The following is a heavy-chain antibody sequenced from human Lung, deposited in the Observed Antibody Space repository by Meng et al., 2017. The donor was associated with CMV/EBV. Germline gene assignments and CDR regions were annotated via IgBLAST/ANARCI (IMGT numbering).Heavy chain of an antibody. CDR2: IYHSGSN. Sequence: VRLHEAGPGLVKPSGTLSLTCAVSGGSISSSNWWSWVRQPPGKGLEWIGEIYHSGSNNCNPSLKSRVTISVDKSKNQFSLKLSSVTAADTAVYYCASFPPPGKQWLVTDYWGQGTLVTVSS. CDR1: GGSISSSNW. CDR3: ASFPPPGKQWLVTDY. D-gene: IGHD6-19*01. V-gene: IGHV4-4*02. J-gene: IGHJ4*02.